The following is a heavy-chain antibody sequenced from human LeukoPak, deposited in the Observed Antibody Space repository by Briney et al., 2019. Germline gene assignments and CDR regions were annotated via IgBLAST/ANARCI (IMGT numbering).Heavy chain of an antibody. CDR2: INTNTGNP. Sequence: WASVKVSCKASGYTFTSYAMNWVRQAPGQGLEWMGWINTNTGNPTYAQGFTGRFVFSLDTSVSTAYLQISSLKAEDTAVYYCARVTRIVGATAFDYWGQGTLVTVSS. D-gene: IGHD1-26*01. J-gene: IGHJ4*02. CDR3: ARVTRIVGATAFDY. V-gene: IGHV7-4-1*02. CDR1: GYTFTSYA.